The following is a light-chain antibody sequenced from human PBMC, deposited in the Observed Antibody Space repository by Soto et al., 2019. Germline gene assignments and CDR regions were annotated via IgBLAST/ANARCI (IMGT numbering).Light chain of an antibody. V-gene: IGLV1-44*01. CDR3: ASWDDSLNAWV. Sequence: QSVVTQPPSASQTPGQRVTLSCSGTRSNVGRNSVSWYQHVPGAAPKLLIYSHDQRPSGVPDRISASRSGTAASLTIGGLRSEDDAFYYCASWDDSLNAWVFGGGTKLTVL. J-gene: IGLJ3*02. CDR2: SHD. CDR1: RSNVGRNS.